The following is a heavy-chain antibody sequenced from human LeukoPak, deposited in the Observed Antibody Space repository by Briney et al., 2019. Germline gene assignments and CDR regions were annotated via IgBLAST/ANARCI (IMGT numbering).Heavy chain of an antibody. D-gene: IGHD3-16*02. V-gene: IGHV3-23*01. CDR1: GFTFSNYG. J-gene: IGHJ4*02. CDR2: MSGSGGST. Sequence: GGSLRLSCAASGFTFSNYGMSWVRQAPGKGLEWASGMSGSGGSTYYADSVKGRFTISRDNSKNTLYLQMNSLRAEDTAVYYCAKDSYYDYVWGSYRYTNQFDYWGQGTLVTVSS. CDR3: AKDSYYDYVWGSYRYTNQFDY.